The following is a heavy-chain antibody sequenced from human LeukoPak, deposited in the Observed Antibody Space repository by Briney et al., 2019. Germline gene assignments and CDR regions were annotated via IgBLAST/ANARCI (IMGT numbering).Heavy chain of an antibody. J-gene: IGHJ3*02. D-gene: IGHD5-24*01. CDR2: IKSKTDGGTT. V-gene: IGHV3-15*01. CDR3: TRWSRDAFDI. CDR1: GFTFSNAW. Sequence: GGSLRLSCAASGFTFSNAWMSWVRQAPGKGLEWVGRIKSKTDGGTTDYAAPVKGRFTISRDDSKNTLYLQMNSLRAEDTAVYYCTRWSRDAFDIWGQGTMVTVSS.